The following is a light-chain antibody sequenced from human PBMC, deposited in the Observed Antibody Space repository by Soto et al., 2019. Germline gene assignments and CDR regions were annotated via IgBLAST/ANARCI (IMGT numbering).Light chain of an antibody. J-gene: IGLJ3*02. V-gene: IGLV2-23*02. CDR3: CSYAGSGKVV. CDR1: SSDIGSYNL. Sequence: QSALTQPASVSGSLGQSISISCTGTSSDIGSYNLVSWYQQYPGKAPKLMILEVSERPSGVSNRFSGSKSGDTASLTISGLQAEDEADYYCCSYAGSGKVVFGGWTKLTVL. CDR2: EVS.